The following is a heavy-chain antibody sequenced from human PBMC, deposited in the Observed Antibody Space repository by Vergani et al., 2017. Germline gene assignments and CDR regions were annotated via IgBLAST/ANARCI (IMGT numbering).Heavy chain of an antibody. Sequence: QVHLQESGPGRVKPSETLTLTCTVSYGSINNYYGNWIRQPPGKGLQWIGSIHYSADTSYANYNPSLKSRVSISVDASKNQFSLRLTSVTAADTAMYYCAGDTHSWQRADRWGQGIRVTVSS. CDR3: AGDTHSWQRADR. J-gene: IGHJ5*02. CDR2: IHYSADTSYA. CDR1: YGSINNYY. D-gene: IGHD6-13*01. V-gene: IGHV4-59*01.